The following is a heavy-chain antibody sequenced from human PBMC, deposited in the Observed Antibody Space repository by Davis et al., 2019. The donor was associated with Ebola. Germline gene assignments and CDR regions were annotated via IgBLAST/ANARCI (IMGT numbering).Heavy chain of an antibody. D-gene: IGHD3-10*01. CDR3: ARGGYGSGILLAAYEWFDP. CDR1: GFTFRTYA. V-gene: IGHV3-23*01. CDR2: VRDHGRNS. Sequence: PGGSLRLSCAASGFTFRTYAMSWVRQAPGKGPEWVAGVRDHGRNSFYTDSVKGRFTISRDNSKNTLYLQMNSLRAEDTAVYYCARGGYGSGILLAAYEWFDPWGQGTLVTVSS. J-gene: IGHJ5*02.